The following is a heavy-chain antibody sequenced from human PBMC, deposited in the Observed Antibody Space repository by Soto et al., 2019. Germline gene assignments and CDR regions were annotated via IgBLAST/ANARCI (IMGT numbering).Heavy chain of an antibody. CDR3: ARIRDGYIFYFYYGMAV. D-gene: IGHD5-12*01. CDR1: GFTFTSYD. CDR2: ILHDGSAE. V-gene: IGHV3-30*03. J-gene: IGHJ6*02. Sequence: GGSLRLSCAASGFTFTSYDMHWVRQAPGKGLEWMALILHDGSAEYYADSVKGRFTISRDNSKSTLYLQMSSLRAEDTAVYYCARIRDGYIFYFYYGMAVWGQGTTVTASS.